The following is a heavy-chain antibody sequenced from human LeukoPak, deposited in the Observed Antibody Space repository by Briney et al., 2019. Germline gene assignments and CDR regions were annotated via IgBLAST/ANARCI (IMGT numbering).Heavy chain of an antibody. CDR1: GYSFTSYW. Sequence: GVSLKISCKGSGYSFTSYWIGWVRQMPGKGLEWMGIIYPGDSDTRYSPSFQGQVTISADKSISTAYLQWSSLKASDTAMYYCARQYDFWSGWFDPWGQGTLVTVSS. CDR2: IYPGDSDT. D-gene: IGHD3-3*01. V-gene: IGHV5-51*01. CDR3: ARQYDFWSGWFDP. J-gene: IGHJ5*02.